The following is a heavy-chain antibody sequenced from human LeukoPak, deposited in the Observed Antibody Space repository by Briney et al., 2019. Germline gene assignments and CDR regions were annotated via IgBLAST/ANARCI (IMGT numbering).Heavy chain of an antibody. J-gene: IGHJ5*02. D-gene: IGHD3-3*01. CDR3: ARGVYPSPLPFDFWSGSEDKKNWFDP. Sequence: ASETLSLTCTVSGGSISSGSYYWSWIRQPAGKGLEWIGRIYTSGSTYYNPSLKSRVTISVDTSKNQFSLKLSSVTAADTAVYYCARGVYPSPLPFDFWSGSEDKKNWFDPWGQGTLVTVSS. CDR2: IYTSGST. CDR1: GGSISSGSYY. V-gene: IGHV4-61*02.